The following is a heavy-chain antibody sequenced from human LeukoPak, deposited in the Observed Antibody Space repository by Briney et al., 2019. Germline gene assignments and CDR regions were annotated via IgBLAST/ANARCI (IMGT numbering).Heavy chain of an antibody. CDR3: ARDRPPASTTIFDY. Sequence: GGSLRLSCAASGFTFSSYSMNWVRQAPGKGLEWVSSISSISRYIYYAHSLKGRFTISRDNAKNSLYLQMNSLRAEDTAVYYCARDRPPASTTIFDYWGQGTLVTVSS. J-gene: IGHJ4*02. CDR1: GFTFSSYS. CDR2: ISSISRYI. D-gene: IGHD2-2*01. V-gene: IGHV3-21*01.